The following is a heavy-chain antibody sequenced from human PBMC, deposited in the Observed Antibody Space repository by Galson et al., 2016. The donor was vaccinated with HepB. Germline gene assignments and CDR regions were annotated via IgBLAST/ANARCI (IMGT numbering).Heavy chain of an antibody. Sequence: SLRLSCAASGFIFSSYGMHWVRQAPGKGLEWVALIWNDGSNKFYADSVKGRFTISRDNSNNTLYLQMNSLRAENTAVYYCARRYYASGSYWGYFDYWGQGTLVTVSS. V-gene: IGHV3-33*01. J-gene: IGHJ4*02. CDR1: GFIFSSYG. D-gene: IGHD3-10*01. CDR2: IWNDGSNK. CDR3: ARRYYASGSYWGYFDY.